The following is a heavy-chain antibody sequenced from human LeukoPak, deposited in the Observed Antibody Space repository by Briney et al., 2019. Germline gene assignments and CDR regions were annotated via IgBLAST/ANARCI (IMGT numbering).Heavy chain of an antibody. D-gene: IGHD4-17*01. CDR1: GFTFSSYA. J-gene: IGHJ4*02. CDR3: ARSGDYGESFDS. V-gene: IGHV3-23*01. CDR2: ISGSGGST. Sequence: GGSLRLSCATSGFTFSSYAMNWVRQAPGKGLEWVSGISGSGGSTYYADSVKGRFTISRDNAKSSLYLQVNSLRAEDTALYYCARSGDYGESFDSWGQGTLVTVSS.